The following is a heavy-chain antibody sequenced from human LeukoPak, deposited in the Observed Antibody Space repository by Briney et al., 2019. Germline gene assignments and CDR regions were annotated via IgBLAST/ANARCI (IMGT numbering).Heavy chain of an antibody. D-gene: IGHD1-1*01. CDR3: AAQDNGNDLLSYHAMDV. CDR2: IMPVLDTG. J-gene: IGHJ6*04. Sequence: SVKVSCKASGGSFRRYAFAWVRQAPGQGLEWMGGIMPVLDTGSYAQGFQGRVTITADRSTSTAYMELRSLRPEDTALYYCAAQDNGNDLLSYHAMDVWGNGTTVTVSS. V-gene: IGHV1-69*06. CDR1: GGSFRRYA.